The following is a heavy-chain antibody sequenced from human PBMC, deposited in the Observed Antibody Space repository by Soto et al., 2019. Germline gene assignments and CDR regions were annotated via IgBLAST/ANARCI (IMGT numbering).Heavy chain of an antibody. Sequence: GASVKVSCKASGYTFTSYYMHWVRQAPGQGLEWMGIINPSGGSTSYAQKFQGRVTMTRDTSTSTVYMELSSLRSEDTAVYYCARDSSRLGELSLYLHYWGQGTLVTVPQ. J-gene: IGHJ4*02. V-gene: IGHV1-46*01. D-gene: IGHD3-16*02. CDR1: GYTFTSYY. CDR3: ARDSSRLGELSLYLHY. CDR2: INPSGGST.